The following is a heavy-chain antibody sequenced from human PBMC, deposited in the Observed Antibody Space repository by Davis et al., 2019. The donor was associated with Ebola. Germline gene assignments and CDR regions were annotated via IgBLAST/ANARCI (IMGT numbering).Heavy chain of an antibody. Sequence: GESLKISCATSGFTFSTYNMNWVRQAPGKGLEWVASISAGGTYVHYADSLKGRFTVSRDNANSALSLQMTSLRAEDTGVYYCTRVPFATTVTYWGQGTLVTVS. D-gene: IGHD4-17*01. CDR1: GFTFSTYN. V-gene: IGHV3-21*01. CDR3: TRVPFATTVTY. J-gene: IGHJ4*02. CDR2: ISAGGTYV.